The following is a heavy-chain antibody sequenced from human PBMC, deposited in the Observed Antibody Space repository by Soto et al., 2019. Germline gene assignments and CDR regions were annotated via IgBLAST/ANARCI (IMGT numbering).Heavy chain of an antibody. Sequence: GGSLRLSCVASGFTFSSYGMHWVRQAPGKGLEWVAVISYDGSNKYYADSVKGRFTISRDNSKNTLYLQMNSLRAEDTAVYYCAKDRSGSYFDYWGQGTLVTVSS. D-gene: IGHD1-26*01. CDR3: AKDRSGSYFDY. CDR2: ISYDGSNK. V-gene: IGHV3-30*18. CDR1: GFTFSSYG. J-gene: IGHJ4*02.